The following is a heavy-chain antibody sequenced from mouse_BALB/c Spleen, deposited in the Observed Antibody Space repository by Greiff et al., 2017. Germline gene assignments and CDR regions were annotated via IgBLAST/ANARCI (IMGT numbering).Heavy chain of an antibody. CDR3: ARGGYDGPYAMDD. Sequence: QVQLQQPGAELVRPGASVKLSCKASGYTFTSYWMNWVKQRPEQGLEWIGRIDPYDSATHYNQKFKDKAILTVDKSSSTAYMQRSSLTSDDSAVYYCARGGYDGPYAMDDWGQGTSVTVSS. CDR2: IDPYDSAT. CDR1: GYTFTSYW. J-gene: IGHJ4*01. D-gene: IGHD2-3*01. V-gene: IGHV1-52*01.